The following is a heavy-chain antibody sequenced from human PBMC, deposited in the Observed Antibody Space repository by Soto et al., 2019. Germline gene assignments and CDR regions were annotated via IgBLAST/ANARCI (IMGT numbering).Heavy chain of an antibody. D-gene: IGHD4-17*01. Sequence: PGGSLRLSCAASGFTFYDYAMHWVRQAPGKGLEWVSGISWNSGSIGYADSVKGRFTISRDNAKNSLYLQMNSLRAEDTALYYCAKYGDSWGFDYWGQGTLVTVSS. CDR1: GFTFYDYA. V-gene: IGHV3-9*01. CDR2: ISWNSGSI. J-gene: IGHJ4*02. CDR3: AKYGDSWGFDY.